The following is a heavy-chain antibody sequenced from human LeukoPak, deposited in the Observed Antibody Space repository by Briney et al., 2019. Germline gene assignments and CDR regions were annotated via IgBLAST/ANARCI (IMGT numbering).Heavy chain of an antibody. V-gene: IGHV1-46*01. CDR3: ATYDFWSGYPGP. CDR2: INPSGGST. J-gene: IGHJ5*02. D-gene: IGHD3-3*01. Sequence: ASVKVSCKASGYTFTSYYMHWVRQAPGQGLEWMGIINPSGGSTSYAQKFQGRVTMTRDTSTSTVYMELSSLRSEDTAVYYCATYDFWSGYPGPWGQGTLVTASS. CDR1: GYTFTSYY.